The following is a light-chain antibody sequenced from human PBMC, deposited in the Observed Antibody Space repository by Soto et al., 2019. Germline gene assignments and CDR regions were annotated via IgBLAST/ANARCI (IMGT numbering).Light chain of an antibody. CDR1: QGISSY. Sequence: DIQLTQSPFFLSASVGDRVTITCRASQGISSYLVWYQLKTGTAPKSLIYAASTLQTGVPSRFSGRRSGTEFTLTISSLQPEDSATYYCRQHNSFPITFGQGTRLDIK. CDR3: RQHNSFPIT. J-gene: IGKJ5*01. CDR2: AAS. V-gene: IGKV1-9*01.